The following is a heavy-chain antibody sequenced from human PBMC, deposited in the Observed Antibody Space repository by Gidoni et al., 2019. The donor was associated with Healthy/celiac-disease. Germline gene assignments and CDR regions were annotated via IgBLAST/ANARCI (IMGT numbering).Heavy chain of an antibody. CDR3: GSRDWFDP. D-gene: IGHD3-3*01. CDR2: IKQDGSEK. Sequence: EVQLVESGGGLVQPGGSLRLSCVASAFTFNNYWMSWVRQAPGKGLEWVANIKQDGSEKYYVDSAKGRFTISRDNARNSLYLQMNSPRVSTYYDFWSGSRDWFDPWGQGTLVTVSS. CDR1: AFTFNNYW. J-gene: IGHJ5*02. V-gene: IGHV3-7*01.